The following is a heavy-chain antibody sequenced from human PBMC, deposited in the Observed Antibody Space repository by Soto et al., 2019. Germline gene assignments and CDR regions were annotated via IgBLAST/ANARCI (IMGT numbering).Heavy chain of an antibody. CDR2: INPILGIP. D-gene: IGHD5-12*01. V-gene: IGHV1-69*10. CDR3: ARGGVDVVATSAFDY. CDR1: GATYSNSA. Sequence: QVQLLQSVAEVKKPGSSVKFSCKASGATYSNSAISWVRQAPGQGLEWMGGINPILGIPDYAHKFQGRVTIPADESTNTVYIALGSLRSEDTALYFCARGGVDVVATSAFDYWGQGTLVTVSS. J-gene: IGHJ4*02.